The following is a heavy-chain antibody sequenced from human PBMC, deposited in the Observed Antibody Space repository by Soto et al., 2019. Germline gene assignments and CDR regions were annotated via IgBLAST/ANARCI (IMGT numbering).Heavy chain of an antibody. CDR2: SSYSGTS. D-gene: IGHD1-20*01. CDR1: GGPIRVQSYY. J-gene: IGHJ5*02. Sequence: SETLSITCTVSGGPIRVQSYYWTWIRQTPGKGLEWVGSSSYSGTSYFNPALKGRVTISVDTSTNQFSLRLTSVTAADTAVYYCTRRYNWNDYDFDPWGQGTLVTVSS. V-gene: IGHV4-39*01. CDR3: TRRYNWNDYDFDP.